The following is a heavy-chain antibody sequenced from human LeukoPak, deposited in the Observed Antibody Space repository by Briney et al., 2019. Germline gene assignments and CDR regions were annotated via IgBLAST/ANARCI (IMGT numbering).Heavy chain of an antibody. D-gene: IGHD1-26*01. V-gene: IGHV3-30*18. CDR2: ISNHGSET. J-gene: IGHJ4*02. CDR3: ANGRGSGSYPPEFDY. CDR1: GFTFSSYG. Sequence: QTGGSLRLSCAAFGFTFSSYGIHWVRQAPGKGLEWVAAISNHGSETYYADSAKGRFTISRDNSKNTLFLQMNSLRAEDTAVYYCANGRGSGSYPPEFDYWGQGTLVTVSS.